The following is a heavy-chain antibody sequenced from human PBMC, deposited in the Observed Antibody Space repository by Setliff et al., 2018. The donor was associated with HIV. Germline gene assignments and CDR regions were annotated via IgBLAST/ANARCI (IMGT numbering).Heavy chain of an antibody. V-gene: IGHV1-18*01. D-gene: IGHD3-3*01. CDR1: GYTFTSYG. J-gene: IGHJ3*02. CDR3: ARVAWYYSFWSGLGDAFDI. Sequence: ASVKVSCKASGYTFTSYGISWVRQAPGQGLERMGWISAYNGNTNYAQKLQGRVTMTTDTSTSTAYMELRSLRSDDTAVYYCARVAWYYSFWSGLGDAFDIGGQGTMVTV. CDR2: ISAYNGNT.